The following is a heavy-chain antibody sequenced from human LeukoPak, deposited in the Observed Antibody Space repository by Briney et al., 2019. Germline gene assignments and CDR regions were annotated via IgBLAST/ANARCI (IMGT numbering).Heavy chain of an antibody. CDR2: ISYDGSNK. V-gene: IGHV3-30-3*01. Sequence: GGSLRLSCAASGFTFSSYAMHWVRQAPGKGLEWVAVISYDGSNKYYADSVKGRFTISRDNSKNTLYLQMNSLRAEDTAVYYCARIFGGYGLFDYWGQGTLVTVSS. D-gene: IGHD5-12*01. CDR3: ARIFGGYGLFDY. J-gene: IGHJ4*02. CDR1: GFTFSSYA.